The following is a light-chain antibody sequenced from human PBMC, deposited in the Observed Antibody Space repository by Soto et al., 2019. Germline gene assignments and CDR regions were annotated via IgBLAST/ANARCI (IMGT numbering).Light chain of an antibody. J-gene: IGLJ2*01. CDR3: SSYTTSSTVV. V-gene: IGLV2-14*03. CDR2: DVS. CDR1: SSDVGGYNY. Sequence: QSVLTQPASVSGSPGQSITISCTGSSSDVGGYNYVSWYQQHHPGKAPKLMIYDVSNRPSGVSNRFSGSKSGNTASLTISGIQAEDEADYYCSSYTTSSTVVFGGGTKVTVL.